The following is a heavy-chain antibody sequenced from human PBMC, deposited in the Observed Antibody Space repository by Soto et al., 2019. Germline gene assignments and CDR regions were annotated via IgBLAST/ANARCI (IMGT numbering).Heavy chain of an antibody. V-gene: IGHV3-23*01. CDR3: VKGYWKGDV. J-gene: IGHJ6*02. CDR1: GFTFSTYP. CDR2: ISGSGGSI. Sequence: EVQLLESGGGLVKPGGSLRLSCAASGFTFSTYPMNWVRQAPGNGLEWVSAISGSGGSIHYADSVKGRFTISRDNSKNTLYLQMNSLRDEDTAVYHCVKGYWKGDVWGQGTTVTVSS. D-gene: IGHD1-1*01.